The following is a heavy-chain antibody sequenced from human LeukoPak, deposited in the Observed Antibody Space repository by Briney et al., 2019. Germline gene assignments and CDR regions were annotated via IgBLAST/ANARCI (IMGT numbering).Heavy chain of an antibody. V-gene: IGHV3-74*01. J-gene: IGHJ2*01. CDR1: GFTFNNYW. CDR2: INPDGTVK. Sequence: AGSLRLSCTASGFTFNNYWMHWVRQAPGKGLVWVSSINPDGTVKTYAASVKGRFTISRANAKNTLYLQMTSLRAEDTAVYYCVRDSPSGFFDLWGRGTLVTVSS. D-gene: IGHD6-19*01. CDR3: VRDSPSGFFDL.